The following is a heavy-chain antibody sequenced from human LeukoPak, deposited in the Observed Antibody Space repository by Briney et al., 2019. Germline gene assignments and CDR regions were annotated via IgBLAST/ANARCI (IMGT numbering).Heavy chain of an antibody. J-gene: IGHJ4*02. Sequence: ASVKVSCKASGYTFTSHYIHWVRQAPGQGPEWMGIMNPSGGSTSYAQNFQGRVTMTRDTSTSTVYMELSSLRSEDTAVYYCAGAHSIAVAGGNFDYWGQGTLVTVSS. CDR2: MNPSGGST. D-gene: IGHD6-19*01. V-gene: IGHV1-46*01. CDR1: GYTFTSHY. CDR3: AGAHSIAVAGGNFDY.